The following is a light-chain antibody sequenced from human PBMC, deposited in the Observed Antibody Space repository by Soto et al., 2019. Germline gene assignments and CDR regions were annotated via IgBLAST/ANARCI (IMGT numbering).Light chain of an antibody. Sequence: DIEMTQSPSTLSASVGDRVTITCRASQSIRTWLAWYQQKPGKAPMLLIYDASNLESDVPSRFSGSGSGTHFTLTLSSLQPDDCATYYCQQCDSYPYTFGQGTNLEI. CDR2: DAS. CDR1: QSIRTW. V-gene: IGKV1-5*01. CDR3: QQCDSYPYT. J-gene: IGKJ2*01.